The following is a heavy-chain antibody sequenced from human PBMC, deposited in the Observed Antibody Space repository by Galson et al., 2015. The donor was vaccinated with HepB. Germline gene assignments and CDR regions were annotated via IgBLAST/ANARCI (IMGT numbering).Heavy chain of an antibody. V-gene: IGHV3-21*01. D-gene: IGHD4/OR15-4a*01. CDR2: ISSSSSYI. Sequence: SLRLSCAASGFTFSSHSMNWVRQAPGKGLEWVSSISSSSSYIYYADSVKGRLTIFRDNAKNSLYLQMNSLRAEDTAVYYCARGHEYGASYYYCYAMDVWGQGTTVTVSS. J-gene: IGHJ6*02. CDR3: ARGHEYGASYYYCYAMDV. CDR1: GFTFSSHS.